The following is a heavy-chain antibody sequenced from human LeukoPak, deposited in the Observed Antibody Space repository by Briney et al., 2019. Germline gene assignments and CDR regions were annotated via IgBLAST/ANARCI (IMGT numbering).Heavy chain of an antibody. J-gene: IGHJ4*02. Sequence: ASVKVSCKASGYTFTGYYMHWVRQAPGQGLKWMGWINPNSGGTNYAQKFQGRVTMTRDTSISTAYMELSRLRSDDTAVYYCARGDPDIVVVVAATPDYWGQGTLVTVSS. CDR2: INPNSGGT. D-gene: IGHD2-15*01. CDR1: GYTFTGYY. V-gene: IGHV1-2*02. CDR3: ARGDPDIVVVVAATPDY.